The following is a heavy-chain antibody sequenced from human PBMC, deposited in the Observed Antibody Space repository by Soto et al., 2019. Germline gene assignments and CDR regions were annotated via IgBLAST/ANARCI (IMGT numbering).Heavy chain of an antibody. CDR1: GFTFSSYA. Sequence: QVQLVESGGGVVQPGRSLRLSCAASGFTFSSYAMHWVRQAPGKGLEWVAVISYDGSNKYYADSVKGRFTIPRDNSNNTLHLQMSSLRADATAVYHCAQTMDVWGQGTPVTVSS. V-gene: IGHV3-30-3*01. CDR3: AQTMDV. CDR2: ISYDGSNK. J-gene: IGHJ6*02.